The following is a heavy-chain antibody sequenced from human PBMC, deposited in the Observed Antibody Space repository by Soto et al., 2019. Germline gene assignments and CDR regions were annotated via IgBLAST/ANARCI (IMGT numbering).Heavy chain of an antibody. CDR3: ASSLCIVAHDSEPFDD. Sequence: PGGSLRLSCAASGFPFSNYAMSWVRQTPEGGLEWVAAISGGGNDRYYADFVQGRFTFSRDNSRNILYLHMNSLRADDTTMYFCASSLCIVAHDSEPFDDWGQGTLVTVSS. CDR2: ISGGGNDR. CDR1: GFPFSNYA. D-gene: IGHD1-26*01. V-gene: IGHV3-23*01. J-gene: IGHJ4*02.